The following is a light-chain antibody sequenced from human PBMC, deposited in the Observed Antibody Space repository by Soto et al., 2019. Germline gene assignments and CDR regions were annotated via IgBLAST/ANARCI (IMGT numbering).Light chain of an antibody. V-gene: IGKV1-39*01. CDR3: QQSYSSPPT. CDR1: QSITIY. CDR2: AAS. Sequence: DIQMTQSPSSLSASVGDRVTITCRASQSITIYLNWYQQKPGEAPNLLIFAASSLQSGVPSRFSGSRSGPDFTLTISSLQPEDFATYYCQQSYSSPPTFGQGTKVDIK. J-gene: IGKJ1*01.